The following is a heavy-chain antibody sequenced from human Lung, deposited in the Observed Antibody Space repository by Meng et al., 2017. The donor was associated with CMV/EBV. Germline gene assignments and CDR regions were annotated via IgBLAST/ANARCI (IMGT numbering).Heavy chain of an antibody. D-gene: IGHD2-2*01. J-gene: IGHJ6*02. Sequence: GGSXRLXCAASGFTSSIYGMHWVRQAPGKGLEWVAFIRYVGSNKYYADSVKGRFTISRDNSKNTLYLQMNSLGAEDTAVYYCAKVVRLGYCSSTSCPARSYYYYGMDVWXQGTXVTVSS. V-gene: IGHV3-30*02. CDR2: IRYVGSNK. CDR1: GFTSSIYG. CDR3: AKVVRLGYCSSTSCPARSYYYYGMDV.